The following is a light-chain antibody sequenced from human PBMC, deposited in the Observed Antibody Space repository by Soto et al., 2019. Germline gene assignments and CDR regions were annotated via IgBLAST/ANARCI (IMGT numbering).Light chain of an antibody. CDR3: QQRNDWQVT. J-gene: IGKJ5*01. Sequence: EIVLTQSPVTMSLSPWERATLSCMASQSVDNYLAWYQQKPGQAPRLLIYDVSNRATGIPARFSGSGSGTDFTLTISSLEPGDFAIYYCQQRNDWQVTFGQGTLLEI. V-gene: IGKV3-11*01. CDR1: QSVDNY. CDR2: DVS.